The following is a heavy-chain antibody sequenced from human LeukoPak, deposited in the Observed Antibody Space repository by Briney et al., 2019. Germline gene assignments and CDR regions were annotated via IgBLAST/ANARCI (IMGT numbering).Heavy chain of an antibody. J-gene: IGHJ4*02. D-gene: IGHD2-21*01. Sequence: GGSLRLSCAASGFTFSDYYMSWIRQAPGKGLEWVSYISTSSSYIYYADSVKGRFTISRDNAKNSLYVQMDSLRAEDTAVYYCARFVGAYYFDYWGQGTLVTVSS. CDR3: ARFVGAYYFDY. CDR2: ISTSSSYI. V-gene: IGHV3-11*06. CDR1: GFTFSDYY.